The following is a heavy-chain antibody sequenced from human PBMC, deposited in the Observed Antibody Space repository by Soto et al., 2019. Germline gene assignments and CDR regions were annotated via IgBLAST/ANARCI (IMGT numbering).Heavy chain of an antibody. CDR1: GGSISSSNW. Sequence: SETLSRTCAVSGGSISSSNWWSWVRPPPGKGLEWIGEIYHSGSTNYNPSLKSRVTISVDKSKNQFSLKLSSVTAADTAVYYCAGFSSSSWYGGEYYYYYGMDVWGQGTTVTVSS. V-gene: IGHV4-4*02. CDR3: AGFSSSSWYGGEYYYYYGMDV. J-gene: IGHJ6*02. CDR2: IYHSGST. D-gene: IGHD6-13*01.